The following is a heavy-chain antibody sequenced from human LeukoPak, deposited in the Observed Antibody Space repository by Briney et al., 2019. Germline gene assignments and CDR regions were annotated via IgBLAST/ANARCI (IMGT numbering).Heavy chain of an antibody. CDR3: ARVAYDILTGYHFDY. V-gene: IGHV4-59*01. D-gene: IGHD3-9*01. Sequence: PSETLSLTCTVSGGSISSYYWSWIRQPPGKGLEWIGYIYYSGSTNYNPSLKSRVTISVDTSKNQFSLKLSSVTAADTAVYYCARVAYDILTGYHFDYWAREPWSPSPQ. J-gene: IGHJ4*02. CDR1: GGSISSYY. CDR2: IYYSGST.